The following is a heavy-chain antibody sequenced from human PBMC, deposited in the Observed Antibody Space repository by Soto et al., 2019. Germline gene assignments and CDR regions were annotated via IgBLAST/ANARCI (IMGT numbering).Heavy chain of an antibody. J-gene: IGHJ6*02. CDR3: ARVLRFLEWLSGGMDV. V-gene: IGHV3-30-3*01. Sequence: GGSLRLSCAASGFTFSSYAMHWVRQAPGKGLEWVAVISYDGSNKYYADSVKGRFTISRDNSKNTLYLQMNSLRAEDTAVYYCARVLRFLEWLSGGMDVWGQGTTVTVSS. CDR1: GFTFSSYA. CDR2: ISYDGSNK. D-gene: IGHD3-3*01.